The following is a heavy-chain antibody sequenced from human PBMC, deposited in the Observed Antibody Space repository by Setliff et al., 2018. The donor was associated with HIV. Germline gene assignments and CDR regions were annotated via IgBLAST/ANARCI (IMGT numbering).Heavy chain of an antibody. Sequence: SETLSLTCTVSGQFISDGYYWGWIRQPPGKGLEWIGSVYHSGKTYYNPSLKSRVSMSADTSKNQISLMLRSMTAADTAVYYCAKHDFGEGSCFDPWGQGSLVTVSS. CDR1: GQFISDGYY. J-gene: IGHJ5*02. CDR2: VYHSGKT. D-gene: IGHD3-16*01. CDR3: AKHDFGEGSCFDP. V-gene: IGHV4-38-2*02.